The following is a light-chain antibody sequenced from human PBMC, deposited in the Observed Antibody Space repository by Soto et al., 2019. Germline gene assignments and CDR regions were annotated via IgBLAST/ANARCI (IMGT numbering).Light chain of an antibody. CDR3: QQRAKWPLT. Sequence: DIQMTQSPSSLSASVGDRVTITCRASQSISDNLNWYQHKPGTAPNLLIYAASSLQSGVPSRFSGSGSGTDFTLTISSLEAEDFALYYCQQRAKWPLTFGGGTKVEIK. V-gene: IGKV1-39*01. CDR2: AAS. J-gene: IGKJ4*01. CDR1: QSISDN.